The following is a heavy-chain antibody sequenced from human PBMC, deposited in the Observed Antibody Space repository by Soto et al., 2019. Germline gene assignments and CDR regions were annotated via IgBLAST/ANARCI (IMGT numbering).Heavy chain of an antibody. V-gene: IGHV4-30-4*01. CDR3: ARGPSGDKIDY. CDR1: GGSISSAAYC. D-gene: IGHD7-27*01. J-gene: IGHJ4*02. Sequence: QVQLQESGPRLVSPSQTLSLTCTVSGGSISSAAYCWSWIRQSPDKGLEWIGHIYDGGTTYSSPSLKGRDTLSADTAETQFSLKLSSVSAADTAVYYCARGPSGDKIDYWGQGIQVTVSS. CDR2: IYDGGTT.